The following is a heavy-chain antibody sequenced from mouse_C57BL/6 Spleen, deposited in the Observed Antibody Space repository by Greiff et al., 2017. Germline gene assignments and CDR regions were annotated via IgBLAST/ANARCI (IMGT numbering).Heavy chain of an antibody. Sequence: QVQLQQSGAELVKPGASVKISCKASGYAFSSYWMNWVKQRPGKGLEWIGQIYPGDGDTNYNGKFKGKATLTADKSSSTAYMQLSSLTSEDSAVYFCARSGDYDVYYAMDYWGQGTSVTVSS. CDR1: GYAFSSYW. CDR3: ARSGDYDVYYAMDY. J-gene: IGHJ4*01. D-gene: IGHD2-4*01. CDR2: IYPGDGDT. V-gene: IGHV1-80*01.